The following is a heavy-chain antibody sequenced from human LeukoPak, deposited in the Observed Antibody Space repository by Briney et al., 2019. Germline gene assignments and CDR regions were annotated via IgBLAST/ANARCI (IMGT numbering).Heavy chain of an antibody. CDR1: GGSMSSSSYY. J-gene: IGHJ4*02. V-gene: IGHV4-39*01. CDR2: IYYSGST. CDR3: AREDWNDGTVDY. D-gene: IGHD1-1*01. Sequence: SETLSLTCSVSGGSMSSSSYYWGWIRQPPGKGLEWIGHIYYSGSTYYNPSLKSRVTISVDTSKSQFSLKLSSLTAADTAVYYCAREDWNDGTVDYWGQGTLVTVSS.